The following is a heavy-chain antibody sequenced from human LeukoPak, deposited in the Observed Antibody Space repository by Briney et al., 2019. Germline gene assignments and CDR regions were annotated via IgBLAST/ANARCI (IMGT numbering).Heavy chain of an antibody. CDR1: GGSFSGYY. CDR3: ARPRTRKPDAFDI. Sequence: SETLSLTCAVYGGSFSGYYWSWIRQPPGKGLEWIGEINHSGSTNYNPSLKSRVTISVDTSKNQFSLKLSSVTAADTAVYCCARPRTRKPDAFDIWGQGTMVTVSS. V-gene: IGHV4-34*01. J-gene: IGHJ3*02. CDR2: INHSGST. D-gene: IGHD1-7*01.